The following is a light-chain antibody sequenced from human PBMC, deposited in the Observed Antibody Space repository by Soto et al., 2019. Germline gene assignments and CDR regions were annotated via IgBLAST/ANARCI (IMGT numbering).Light chain of an antibody. Sequence: EIVMTQSPGTLSVSPGERATLSCRASQSVSSNLAWYQQKPGQAPRLLIYGPSTRPTSIPARFSGSGSATEFTLTISSLQSEDFAVYYCQQYNNWPRTFGQGTKVEIK. V-gene: IGKV3-15*01. J-gene: IGKJ1*01. CDR2: GPS. CDR3: QQYNNWPRT. CDR1: QSVSSN.